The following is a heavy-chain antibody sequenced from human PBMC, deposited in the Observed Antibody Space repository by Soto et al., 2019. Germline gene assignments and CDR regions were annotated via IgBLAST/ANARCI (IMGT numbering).Heavy chain of an antibody. Sequence: QVQLQESGPGLVKPSQTLSLTCTVSGGSISSGGYYWSWIRQHPGKGLEWIGYIYYSGSTYYNPSLKSRVTISVEPSKNQFSLKLSSVTAADTAVYYCARWCDSRNDAFDIWGQGTMVTVSS. CDR3: ARWCDSRNDAFDI. J-gene: IGHJ3*02. CDR1: GGSISSGGYY. D-gene: IGHD3-22*01. CDR2: IYYSGST. V-gene: IGHV4-31*03.